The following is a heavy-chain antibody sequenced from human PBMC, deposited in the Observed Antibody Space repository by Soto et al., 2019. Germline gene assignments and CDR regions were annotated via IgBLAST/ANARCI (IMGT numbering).Heavy chain of an antibody. CDR3: AMSIVGATYFDY. CDR2: VIPIFGTA. V-gene: IGHV1-69*12. CDR1: GGTFSSYA. J-gene: IGHJ4*02. D-gene: IGHD1-26*01. Sequence: QVQLVQSGAEVKKPGSSVKVSCKASGGTFSSYAISWVRQAPGQGLEWMGGVIPIFGTANYAQKFQGRVTIPADERTSTAYRELSSLRSEDAAVYYGAMSIVGATYFDYWGQGTLVTVSS.